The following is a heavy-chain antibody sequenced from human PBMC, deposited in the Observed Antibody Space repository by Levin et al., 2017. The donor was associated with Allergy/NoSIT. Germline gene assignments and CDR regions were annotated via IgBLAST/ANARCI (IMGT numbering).Heavy chain of an antibody. CDR2: INPNSGGT. CDR3: ARGIAAAGGGFDY. V-gene: IGHV1-2*02. CDR1: GYTFTGYY. D-gene: IGHD6-13*01. J-gene: IGHJ4*02. Sequence: ASVKVSCKASGYTFTGYYMHWVRQAPGQGLEWMGWINPNSGGTNYAQKFQGRVTMTRDTSISTAYMELSRLRSDDTAVYYCARGIAAAGGGFDYWGQGTLVTVSS.